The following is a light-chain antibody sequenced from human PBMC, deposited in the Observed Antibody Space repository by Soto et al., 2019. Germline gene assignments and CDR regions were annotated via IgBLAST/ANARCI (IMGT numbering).Light chain of an antibody. V-gene: IGLV2-14*01. CDR2: ASS. CDR1: SSDVGGYNY. Sequence: QSALTQPASVSGSPGQSITISCTGTSSDVGGYNYVSWYQHHAGKAPRLMISASSNRPSGVSHRFSGSRSGNTASLTISGLQAEDEADYYCSSYTSGTALYVFGTGTKLTVL. CDR3: SSYTSGTALYV. J-gene: IGLJ1*01.